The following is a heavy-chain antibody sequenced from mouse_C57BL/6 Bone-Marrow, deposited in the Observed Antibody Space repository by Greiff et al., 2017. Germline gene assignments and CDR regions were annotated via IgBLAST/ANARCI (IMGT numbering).Heavy chain of an antibody. CDR1: GYTFTSYW. V-gene: IGHV1-64*01. CDR2: IHPNSGST. J-gene: IGHJ2*01. D-gene: IGHD1-1*01. CDR3: ARYGTTVVAH. Sequence: QVQLQQPGAELVKPGASVKLSCKASGYTFTSYWMHWVKQRPGKGLEWIGMIHPNSGSTNYNEKFKSKATLTVDKSSSTAYMQLSSLTSEDSAVYYCARYGTTVVAHWGQSTTLTVSS.